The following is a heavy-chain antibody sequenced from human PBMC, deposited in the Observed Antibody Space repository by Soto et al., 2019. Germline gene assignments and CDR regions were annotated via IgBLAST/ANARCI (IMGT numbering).Heavy chain of an antibody. V-gene: IGHV4-59*13. D-gene: IGHD4-17*01. CDR2: IYYSGST. Sequence: NPSETLSLTCTVSGDSINGYYWSWIRQPPGKGLEWIGYIYYSGSTNYNPSLNSRATISLDPSKSQFSLKLPSVTAADTAVYYCAGTSTTVYAMDVWGQGTTVTVSS. CDR3: AGTSTTVYAMDV. J-gene: IGHJ6*02. CDR1: GDSINGYY.